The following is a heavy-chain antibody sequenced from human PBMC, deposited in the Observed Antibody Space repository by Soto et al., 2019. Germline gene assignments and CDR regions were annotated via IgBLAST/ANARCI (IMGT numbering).Heavy chain of an antibody. CDR1: GDSISAYS. CDR3: AREGNLGRWLQPLDF. CDR2: IHYNGNT. Sequence: SETLSLTCTVSGDSISAYSWSWVRQPPGKGLEWIGNIHYNGNTKYSPSLKSRVAMSVDTSKNHFSLRLISVTAADTAIYFCAREGNLGRWLQPLDFWGQGTLVTVSS. D-gene: IGHD5-12*01. J-gene: IGHJ4*02. V-gene: IGHV4-59*01.